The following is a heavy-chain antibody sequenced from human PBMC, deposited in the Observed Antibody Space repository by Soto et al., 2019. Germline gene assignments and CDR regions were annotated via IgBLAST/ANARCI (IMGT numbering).Heavy chain of an antibody. V-gene: IGHV1-69*06. D-gene: IGHD3-16*01. CDR3: ARRPAAAPFRFDP. CDR2: IIPIFGTA. J-gene: IGHJ5*02. Sequence: SSVKVSSKASGGTFSSYDISCVRQAPGQGLEWMGGIIPIFGTANYAQKFQGRVTITADKSTSTAYMELSSLRSEDTAVYYCARRPAAAPFRFDPWGQGTLVTVSS. CDR1: GGTFSSYD.